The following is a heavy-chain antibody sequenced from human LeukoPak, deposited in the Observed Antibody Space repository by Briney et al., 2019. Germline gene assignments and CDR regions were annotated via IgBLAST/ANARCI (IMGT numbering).Heavy chain of an antibody. V-gene: IGHV4-39*07. Sequence: AETLSLTCTVSGDAISSSDYYWAWIRQPPGKGLEWIGSIYYSGSTNYNPSLKSRVTISVDKSKNQFSLKLSSVTAADTAVYYCAREYCTNGVCQGAYWGQGTLVTVSS. CDR2: IYYSGST. CDR1: GDAISSSDYY. CDR3: AREYCTNGVCQGAY. D-gene: IGHD2-8*01. J-gene: IGHJ4*02.